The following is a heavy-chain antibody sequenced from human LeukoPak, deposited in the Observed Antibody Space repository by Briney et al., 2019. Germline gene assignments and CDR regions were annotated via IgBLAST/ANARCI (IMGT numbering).Heavy chain of an antibody. CDR2: IYFSGST. V-gene: IGHV4-39*01. J-gene: IGHJ4*02. D-gene: IGHD5-12*01. CDR3: ARRTVATTGVDY. CDR1: GGSISSYY. Sequence: PSETPSLTCTVSGGSISSYYWDWIRQPPGKGLDWIGSIYFSGSTYYNPSLNSRVTISVDTSKNQFSLKLISVTAADTAVYYCARRTVATTGVDYWGQGSLVTVSS.